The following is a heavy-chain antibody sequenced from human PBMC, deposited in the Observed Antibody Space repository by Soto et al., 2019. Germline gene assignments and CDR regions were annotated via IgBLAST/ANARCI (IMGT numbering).Heavy chain of an antibody. D-gene: IGHD4-17*01. Sequence: EVQLVESGGGLIQPGGSLRLSCAASGFTVSSNYMSWVRQAPGKGLEWVSVIYSGGSTYYTDSVKGRFTISRDNSKNTLYLQMNSLRAEDTAVYYCARAADYGGNSDEVDYWGQGTLVTVSS. CDR3: ARAADYGGNSDEVDY. CDR1: GFTVSSNY. V-gene: IGHV3-53*01. CDR2: IYSGGST. J-gene: IGHJ4*02.